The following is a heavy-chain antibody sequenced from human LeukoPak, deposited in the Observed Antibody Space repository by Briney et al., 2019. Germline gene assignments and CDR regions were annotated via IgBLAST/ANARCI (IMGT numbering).Heavy chain of an antibody. CDR2: INHSGST. CDR3: ARHRARGIRPFDP. V-gene: IGHV4-34*01. CDR1: GGSFSGYY. J-gene: IGHJ5*02. Sequence: NSSETLSLTCAVYGGSFSGYYWSWIRQPPGKGLEWIGEINHSGSTNYNPSLKSRVTISVDTSKNQFSLKLSSVTAADTAVYYCARHRARGIRPFDPWGQGTLVTVSS.